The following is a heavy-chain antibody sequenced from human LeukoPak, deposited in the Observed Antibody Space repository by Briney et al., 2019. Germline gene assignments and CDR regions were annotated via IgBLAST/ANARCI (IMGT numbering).Heavy chain of an antibody. CDR2: IYPGDSDT. Sequence: GESLKISCKGSGYSFTSYWIGWVRQMPGKGLEWMGIIYPGDSDTRYSPSFQGQVTISADKSISTAYLQWSSLKASDTAMYYYARRGPRYPGPYYYGMDVWGQGTTVTVSS. J-gene: IGHJ6*02. V-gene: IGHV5-51*01. CDR3: ARRGPRYPGPYYYGMDV. CDR1: GYSFTSYW. D-gene: IGHD3-16*02.